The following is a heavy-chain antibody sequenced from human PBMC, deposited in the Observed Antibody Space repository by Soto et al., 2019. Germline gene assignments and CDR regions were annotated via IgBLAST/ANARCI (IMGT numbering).Heavy chain of an antibody. CDR3: ARESEDLTSNFDY. V-gene: IGHV3-21*01. CDR2: ISSTTNYI. J-gene: IGHJ4*02. CDR1: VFTFTRYS. Sequence: GALRVSCAASVFTFTRYSMNWVRQAPGKGLEWVSHISSTTNYIYYADSMKGRFTVSGDNAKNSVYLEMNSLSAEDTAVYYCARESEDLTSNFDYWGQGTLVTVSS.